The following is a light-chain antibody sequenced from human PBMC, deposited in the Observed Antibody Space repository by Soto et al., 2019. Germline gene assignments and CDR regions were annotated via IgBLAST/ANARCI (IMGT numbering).Light chain of an antibody. J-gene: IGKJ1*01. V-gene: IGKV3-20*01. Sequence: EIVLTQSPGTLSLSPGERATLSCRASQSVSSSYLAWYQQKPGQAPRLLIYGASSRATGIPDRFSGRGSATDFTLTISRLEPEDFAVYYCQQYGSSPRTFGQGTRVEIK. CDR1: QSVSSSY. CDR2: GAS. CDR3: QQYGSSPRT.